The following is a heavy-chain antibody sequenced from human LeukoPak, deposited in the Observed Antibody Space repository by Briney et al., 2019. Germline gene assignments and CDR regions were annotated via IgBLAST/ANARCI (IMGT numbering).Heavy chain of an antibody. J-gene: IGHJ4*02. Sequence: SETLSLTCTVSGGSISSYYWSWIRQPAGKGLEWIGRIYTSGSTNYNPSLKSRVTMSVDTSKNQFPLKLSSVTAADTAVYYCARVGGSGWYTGCDYWGQGTLVTVSS. CDR3: ARVGGSGWYTGCDY. CDR2: IYTSGST. D-gene: IGHD6-19*01. CDR1: GGSISSYY. V-gene: IGHV4-4*07.